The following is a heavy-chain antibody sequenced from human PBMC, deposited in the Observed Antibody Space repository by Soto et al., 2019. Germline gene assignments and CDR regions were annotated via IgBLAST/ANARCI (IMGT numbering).Heavy chain of an antibody. CDR1: GGSISSYY. J-gene: IGHJ5*01. Sequence: PSETLSLTCTVSGGSISSYYWSWIRQHPGKGLEWIGYIYYSGSTNYNPSLKSPVTISVDTSKNQFSLNLSSVTAADTAVYYCARHVYLPLAVTGFDSLCREALLTVSS. CDR3: ARHVYLPLAVTGFDS. CDR2: IYYSGST. D-gene: IGHD6-19*01. V-gene: IGHV4-59*08.